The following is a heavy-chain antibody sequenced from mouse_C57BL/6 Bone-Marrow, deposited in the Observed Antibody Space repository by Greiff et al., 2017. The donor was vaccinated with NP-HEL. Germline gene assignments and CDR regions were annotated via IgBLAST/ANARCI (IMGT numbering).Heavy chain of an antibody. V-gene: IGHV5-12*01. J-gene: IGHJ3*01. CDR2: ISNGGGST. CDR3: ARKGWDGAWFAY. CDR1: GFTFSDYY. Sequence: EVKLMESGGGLVQPGGSLKLSCAASGFTFSDYYMYWVRQTPEKRLEWVAYISNGGGSTYYPDTVKGRFTISRDNAKNTLYLQMSRLKSEDTAMYYCARKGWDGAWFAYWGQGTLVTVSA. D-gene: IGHD3-3*01.